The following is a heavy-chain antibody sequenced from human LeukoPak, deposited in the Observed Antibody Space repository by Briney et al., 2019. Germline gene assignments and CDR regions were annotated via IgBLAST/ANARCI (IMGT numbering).Heavy chain of an antibody. CDR3: ARGTKRSSGYYYYYGMDV. J-gene: IGHJ6*02. CDR2: IWYDGSDK. CDR1: GFTFSSYG. D-gene: IGHD3-22*01. V-gene: IGHV3-33*01. Sequence: GGSLRLSCAASGFTFSSYGMHWVRQAPGKGLEWVAVIWYDGSDKYYADSVKGRFTISRDNSKNPLYLQMNSLRVEDTAVYYCARGTKRSSGYYYYYGMDVWGQGTTVTVSS.